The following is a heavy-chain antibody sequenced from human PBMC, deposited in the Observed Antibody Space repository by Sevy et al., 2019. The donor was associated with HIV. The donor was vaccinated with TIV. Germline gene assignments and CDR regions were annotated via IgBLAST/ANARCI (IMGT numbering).Heavy chain of an antibody. J-gene: IGHJ4*02. D-gene: IGHD6-13*01. CDR1: GFSLNSYW. V-gene: IGHV3-7*01. CDR3: VRAIAADGSF. Sequence: GGSLRLSCAASGFSLNSYWMSWVRQAPGKGLEWVANIKQDGSVKYYVDSVKGRFTISRDNARNLLYLQMNSLRAEDPALYYCVRAIAADGSFWGQGTLVTVSS. CDR2: IKQDGSVK.